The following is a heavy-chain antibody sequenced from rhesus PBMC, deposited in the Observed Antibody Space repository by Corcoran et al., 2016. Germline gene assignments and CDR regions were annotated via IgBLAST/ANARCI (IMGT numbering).Heavy chain of an antibody. D-gene: IGHD2-21*01. V-gene: IGHV3-201*01. CDR1: GFTFDDYA. J-gene: IGHJ4*01. CDR2: ISWSGGST. CDR3: VRDLDGSGYFDY. Sequence: EVQLVESGGGVVQPGGSLRLSCAASGFTFDDYAMHWVRQAPGKGLEWVSGISWSGGSTYYADSVKGQFTISRDNAKNSLYLQMGSLRAEDTALYYCVRDLDGSGYFDYWGQGVLVTVSS.